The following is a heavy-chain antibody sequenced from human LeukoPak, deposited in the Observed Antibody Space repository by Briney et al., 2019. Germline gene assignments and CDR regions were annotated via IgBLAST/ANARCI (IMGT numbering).Heavy chain of an antibody. V-gene: IGHV4-59*12. D-gene: IGHD6-13*01. CDR3: ARGPYSSSWYQPNWFDP. Sequence: PSETLSLTCSVSGGSITSYYWSWIRQPPGKGLEWIGYIHNSGSTNYNSSLKSRVTISVDTSKNQFSLKLSSVTAADTAVYYCARGPYSSSWYQPNWFDPWGQGTLVTVSS. CDR2: IHNSGST. J-gene: IGHJ5*02. CDR1: GGSITSYY.